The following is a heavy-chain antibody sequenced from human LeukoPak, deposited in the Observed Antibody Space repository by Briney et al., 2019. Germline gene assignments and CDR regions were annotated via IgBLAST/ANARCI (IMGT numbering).Heavy chain of an antibody. D-gene: IGHD6-19*01. CDR3: ARVGGDSSGFDY. V-gene: IGHV3-30*03. CDR2: ISYDGSNR. Sequence: GGSLRLSCAVSGFRFNSHHMHWVRQAPNKGLEWVAVISYDGSNRYYADSVKGRFTISRDNSKYTLYLQMNSLRAEDTAVYYCARVGGDSSGFDYWGQGTLVTVSS. J-gene: IGHJ4*02. CDR1: GFRFNSHH.